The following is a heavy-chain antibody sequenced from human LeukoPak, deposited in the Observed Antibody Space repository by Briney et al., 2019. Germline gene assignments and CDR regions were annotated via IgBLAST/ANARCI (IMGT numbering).Heavy chain of an antibody. CDR1: GFIFSNYG. CDR3: AKDPVGATVSADY. V-gene: IGHV3-30*02. J-gene: IGHJ4*02. D-gene: IGHD1-26*01. CDR2: IRYDGSDK. Sequence: GGSLRLSCAASGFIFSNYGMHWVRQAPGKGPEWVAFIRYDGSDKYYVDSVKDRFTISRVNSKNTVYLQMNSLRTEDTAVYHCAKDPVGATVSADYWGQGTLVTVSS.